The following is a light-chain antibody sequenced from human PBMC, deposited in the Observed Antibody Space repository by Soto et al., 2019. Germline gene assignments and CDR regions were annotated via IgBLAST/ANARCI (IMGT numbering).Light chain of an antibody. Sequence: IVLTQSPVTLALSPGERAVLSCRASQSVSTSLAWYQHKPGQAPRLFIYDASKRAPGIPARFSSSGSGTDFTLTISSLEPEDIAVYYCQVRDVWPSFGQGTKVEIK. CDR1: QSVSTS. CDR3: QVRDVWPS. V-gene: IGKV3-11*01. CDR2: DAS. J-gene: IGKJ1*01.